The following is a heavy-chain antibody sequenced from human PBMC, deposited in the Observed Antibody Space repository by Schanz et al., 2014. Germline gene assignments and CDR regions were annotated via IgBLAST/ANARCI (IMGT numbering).Heavy chain of an antibody. CDR3: ARNIIATARAYDI. D-gene: IGHD6-13*01. CDR1: GYTFTSYD. J-gene: IGHJ3*02. CDR2: MNPNSGNP. Sequence: QVQLIQSGAEVKKPGASVKVSCTASGYTFTSYDINWVRQAPGQGLEWLGWMNPNSGNPGFAQKFQGRVTMTRNTSISTAYMELSSLRSDDTAVYYCARNIIATARAYDIWGQGTMVTVTS. V-gene: IGHV1-8*01.